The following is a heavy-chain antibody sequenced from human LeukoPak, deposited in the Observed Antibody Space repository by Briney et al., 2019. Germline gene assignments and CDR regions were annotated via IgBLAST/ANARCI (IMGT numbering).Heavy chain of an antibody. V-gene: IGHV3-23*01. D-gene: IGHD2-2*01. Sequence: PGGSLRLSCGVSGLTFNNCAMSWVRQAPGKGLEWVSGVSGRGASKYYADSVKGRFTISRDNSKNTLYLQMNSLRAEDTAVYYCAKGVVVAPDVTPFDYWGQGTLVTVSS. CDR1: GLTFNNCA. J-gene: IGHJ4*02. CDR2: VSGRGASK. CDR3: AKGVVVAPDVTPFDY.